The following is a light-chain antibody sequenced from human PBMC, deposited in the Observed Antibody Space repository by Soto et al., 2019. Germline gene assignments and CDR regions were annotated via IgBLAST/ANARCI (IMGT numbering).Light chain of an antibody. V-gene: IGLV1-40*01. J-gene: IGLJ1*01. CDR3: QSYDSSLSADV. CDR1: SSNIGAGYP. Sequence: QSVLTQPPSVSGAPGQRVTIYCTGSSSNIGAGYPVHWYQQLPGTAPKLLIFGNTNRPSGVPDRFSGSRSGLAITGLQAEDEADHYCQSYDSSLSADVFGTGTKVTVL. CDR2: GNT.